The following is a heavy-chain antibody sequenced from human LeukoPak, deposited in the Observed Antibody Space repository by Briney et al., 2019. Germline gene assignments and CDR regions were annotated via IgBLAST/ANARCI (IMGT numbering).Heavy chain of an antibody. CDR2: ISSSGYTI. Sequence: GGSLRLSCAASGFTFSSYSMNWVRQAPGKGLEWVSYISSSGYTIYYADSVKGRFTISRDNAKNSLYLQMNSLRAEDTAVYYCARDFREQCTDYWGQGTLVTVSS. CDR1: GFTFSSYS. CDR3: ARDFREQCTDY. D-gene: IGHD6-19*01. J-gene: IGHJ4*02. V-gene: IGHV3-48*01.